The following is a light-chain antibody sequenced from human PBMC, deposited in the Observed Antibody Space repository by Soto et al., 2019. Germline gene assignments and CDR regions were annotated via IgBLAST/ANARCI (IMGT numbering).Light chain of an antibody. CDR1: QSITKY. CDR3: QQIYTTPVT. Sequence: DIQMTQSPSSLSASVGDRVTITCRASQSITKYLNWYQHKPGKAPKFLIHTASSLQSGVPSRFSRSGSGTDFTLTISSLQPEDSATYYCQQIYTTPVTFGQGTRLEIK. V-gene: IGKV1-39*01. J-gene: IGKJ5*01. CDR2: TAS.